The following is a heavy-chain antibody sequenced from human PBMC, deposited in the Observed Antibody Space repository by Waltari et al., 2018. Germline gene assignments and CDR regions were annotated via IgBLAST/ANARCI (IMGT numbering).Heavy chain of an antibody. CDR3: ARTSLLAVDGLNHY. J-gene: IGHJ4*02. Sequence: QVQLVQSGAEVKKPGASVKVSCKASGYTFPGHAISWGRQAPGQGLEWMGWISVYNGNTNYAQKFQDRVTMTTDTSTSTAYMELRSLRSDDTAVYYCARTSLLAVDGLNHYWGQGTLVTVSS. V-gene: IGHV1-18*01. D-gene: IGHD3-3*02. CDR1: GYTFPGHA. CDR2: ISVYNGNT.